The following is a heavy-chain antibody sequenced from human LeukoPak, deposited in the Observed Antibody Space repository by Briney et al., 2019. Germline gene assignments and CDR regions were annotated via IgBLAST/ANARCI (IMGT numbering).Heavy chain of an antibody. CDR1: GYSFTSYW. D-gene: IGHD4-17*01. Sequence: GESLKISCKGSGYSFTSYWIGWVRQMPGKGLEWMGIIYPGDSDTRYSPSFQGQVTISADKSISTAYLQWSSLKASDTAMYYCARQKPDYGDLGCFDYWGQGTLVTVSS. CDR2: IYPGDSDT. J-gene: IGHJ4*02. V-gene: IGHV5-51*01. CDR3: ARQKPDYGDLGCFDY.